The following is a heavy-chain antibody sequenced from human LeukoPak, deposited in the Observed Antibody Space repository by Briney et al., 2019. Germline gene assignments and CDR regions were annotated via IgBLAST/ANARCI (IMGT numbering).Heavy chain of an antibody. D-gene: IGHD1-26*01. J-gene: IGHJ5*02. CDR1: GGSISNHY. CDR3: AREIVGATTGRWFDP. Sequence: PSETLSLTCTVSGGSISNHYWSWIRQAPGKGLEWIGYVYYSGTTNYNPSVKSRVTISVDTSKNQFSLKLSSVTAADTAAYYCAREIVGATTGRWFDPWGQGTLVTVSS. V-gene: IGHV4-59*11. CDR2: VYYSGTT.